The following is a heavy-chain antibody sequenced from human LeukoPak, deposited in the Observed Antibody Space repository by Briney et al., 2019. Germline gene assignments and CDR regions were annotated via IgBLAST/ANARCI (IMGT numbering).Heavy chain of an antibody. CDR3: ATIHRARDAFDI. J-gene: IGHJ3*02. Sequence: GASVKVSCKVSGYTLTELSMHWVRQAPGKGLEWMGGFDPEDGETIYAQKFQGRVTMTEDTSTDTAYMELSSLRSEDTAVYYCATIHRARDAFDIWGQGTMVTVSS. D-gene: IGHD1-14*01. CDR2: FDPEDGET. V-gene: IGHV1-24*01. CDR1: GYTLTELS.